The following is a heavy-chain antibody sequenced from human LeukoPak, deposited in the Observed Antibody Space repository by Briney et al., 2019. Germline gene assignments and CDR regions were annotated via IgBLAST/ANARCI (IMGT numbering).Heavy chain of an antibody. V-gene: IGHV4-4*07. CDR2: IYTSGST. CDR1: GGSISSYY. Sequence: PSETLSLTCTVSGGSISSYYWSWTRQPAGKGLEWIGRIYTSGSTNYNPSLKSRVTMSVDTSKNQFSLKLSSVTAADTAVYYCARDYYDFWSGSPYNWFDPWGQGTLVTVSS. CDR3: ARDYYDFWSGSPYNWFDP. J-gene: IGHJ5*02. D-gene: IGHD3-3*01.